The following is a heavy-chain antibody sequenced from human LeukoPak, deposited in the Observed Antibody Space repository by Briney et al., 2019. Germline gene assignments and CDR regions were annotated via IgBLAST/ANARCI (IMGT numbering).Heavy chain of an antibody. CDR3: ARGKLELRNYYYYYMDV. Sequence: ASVKVSCKASGHTFTSYGISWVRRAPGQGLEWMGWISAYNGNANCAQKLQGRVTMTTDTSTSTAYMELRSLRSDDTAVYYCARGKLELRNYYYYYMDVWGKGTTVTVS. V-gene: IGHV1-18*01. D-gene: IGHD1-7*01. CDR1: GHTFTSYG. CDR2: ISAYNGNA. J-gene: IGHJ6*03.